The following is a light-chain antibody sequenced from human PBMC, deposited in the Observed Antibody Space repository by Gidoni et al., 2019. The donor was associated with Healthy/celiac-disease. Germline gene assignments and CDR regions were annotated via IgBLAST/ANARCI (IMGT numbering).Light chain of an antibody. Sequence: DIQMSQSASTLSASVGDRVTITCRASQSISSWLAWYQQKPGKAPKLLIYKASSLESGVPSRFSGSGSGTEFTLTISSLQPDDVATYYCQQYNSYLRTFGQGTKVEIK. J-gene: IGKJ1*01. V-gene: IGKV1-5*03. CDR1: QSISSW. CDR3: QQYNSYLRT. CDR2: KAS.